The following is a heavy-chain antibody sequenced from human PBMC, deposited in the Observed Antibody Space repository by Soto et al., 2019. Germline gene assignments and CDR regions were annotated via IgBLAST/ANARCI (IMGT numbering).Heavy chain of an antibody. CDR3: ARSGSRYGSASLDM. V-gene: IGHV4-59*08. Sequence: QVQLQESGPGLVKPSETLSLTCTVSGGSVSGYYWNWIRQPPGKGLEYIGFIYYTGFTKYNPSLRSRVTISLDTSKDQFSLTLNSVTAADTAVYFCARSGSRYGSASLDMWGPGTMVTGS. D-gene: IGHD5-18*01. CDR2: IYYTGFT. CDR1: GGSVSGYY. J-gene: IGHJ3*02.